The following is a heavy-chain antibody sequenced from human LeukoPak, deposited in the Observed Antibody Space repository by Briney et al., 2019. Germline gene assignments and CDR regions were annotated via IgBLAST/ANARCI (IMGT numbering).Heavy chain of an antibody. V-gene: IGHV4-59*01. CDR3: ARGGGSYHLDY. CDR2: IYYSGST. D-gene: IGHD1-26*01. CDR1: GGSISSYY. Sequence: SVTLSLTCTVSGGSISSYYWSWIRQPPGKGLEWIGYIYYSGSTNYNPSLKSRVTISVDTSKNQFSLKLSSVTAADTAVYYCARGGGSYHLDYWGQGTLVTVSS. J-gene: IGHJ4*02.